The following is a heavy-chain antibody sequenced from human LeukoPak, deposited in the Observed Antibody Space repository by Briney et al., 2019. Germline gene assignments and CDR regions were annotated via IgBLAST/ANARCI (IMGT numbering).Heavy chain of an antibody. J-gene: IGHJ4*02. CDR2: INAGTGDG. CDR1: GYTFSHYG. Sequence: ASVKVSCKASGYTFSHYGVQWVRQAPGQTFEWMGWINAGTGDGRYSPKFQGRLTMTTDTSATTLYMELNSLKSEDTAVYYCARSGDSWSCDNWGQGTLVTVSS. CDR3: ARSGDSWSCDN. V-gene: IGHV1-3*01. D-gene: IGHD3-10*01.